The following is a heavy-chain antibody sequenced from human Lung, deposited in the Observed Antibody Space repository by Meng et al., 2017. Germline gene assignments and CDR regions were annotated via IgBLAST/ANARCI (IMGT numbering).Heavy chain of an antibody. CDR1: GFTFSSYS. CDR3: ARDYGGNSGGY. J-gene: IGHJ4*02. Sequence: EVQLVESGGGLVKPWGSLRLSCAASGFTFSSYSMNWVRQAPGKGLEWVSSISSSSSYIYYADSVKGRFTISRDNAKNSLYLHMNSLRVEDTGLYYCARDYGGNSGGYWGQGTLVTVSS. CDR2: ISSSSSYI. D-gene: IGHD4-23*01. V-gene: IGHV3-21*03.